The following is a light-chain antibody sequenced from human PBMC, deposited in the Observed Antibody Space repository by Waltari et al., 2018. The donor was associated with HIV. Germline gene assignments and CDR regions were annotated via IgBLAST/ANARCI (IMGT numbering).Light chain of an antibody. CDR2: RNN. CDR1: SSNIGSNY. V-gene: IGLV1-47*01. Sequence: QSVLTQPPSASGPPGQRVPISCSGSSSNIGSNYVYWYQQLPGTAPKLLIYRNNQRPSGVPDRFSGSKSGTAASLAISGLRSEDEADYYCAAWDDSLSGLFGGGTKLTVL. CDR3: AAWDDSLSGL. J-gene: IGLJ2*01.